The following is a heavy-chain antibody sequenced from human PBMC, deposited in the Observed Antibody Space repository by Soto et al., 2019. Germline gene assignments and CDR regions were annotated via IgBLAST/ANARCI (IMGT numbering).Heavy chain of an antibody. Sequence: QVQLVQSGAEVKKPGSSVKVSCRASGGTFNNYVINWVRQAPGQGLEWMAGIIPIFGTANYAQKFQGRVTITADKSTSTAYMELNSLRSEDTAVYYCAGRCDGTNCLGHFYYCGQGTLVTVSS. CDR3: AGRCDGTNCLGHFYY. CDR2: IIPIFGTA. D-gene: IGHD2-2*01. CDR1: GGTFNNYV. J-gene: IGHJ4*02. V-gene: IGHV1-69*06.